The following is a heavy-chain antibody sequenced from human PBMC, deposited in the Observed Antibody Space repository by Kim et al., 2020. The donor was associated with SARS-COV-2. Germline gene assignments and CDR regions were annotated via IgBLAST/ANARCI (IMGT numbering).Heavy chain of an antibody. CDR2: IVVGSGNT. CDR1: GFTFTSSA. J-gene: IGHJ6*02. CDR3: AAEVRVTMIVAETMDV. V-gene: IGHV1-58*01. D-gene: IGHD3-22*01. Sequence: SVKVSCKASGFTFTSSAVQWVRQARGQRLEWIGWIVVGSGNTKYAQKFQERVTITRDMSTSTAYMELSSLRSEDTAGYYCAAEVRVTMIVAETMDVWGQ.